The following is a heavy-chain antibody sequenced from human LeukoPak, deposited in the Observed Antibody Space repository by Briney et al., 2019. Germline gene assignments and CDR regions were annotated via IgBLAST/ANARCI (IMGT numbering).Heavy chain of an antibody. D-gene: IGHD2-8*01. CDR2: IYYSGSA. J-gene: IGHJ5*02. Sequence: PSETLSLTCTVSGASISSDYWSWIRQPPGKGLEWIGNIYYSGSANYNPSLQSRVTISLDMSRNQFSLKLNSVTAADTAIYYCARGEWWFDPWGQGTLIIVSS. CDR1: GASISSDY. CDR3: ARGEWWFDP. V-gene: IGHV4-59*01.